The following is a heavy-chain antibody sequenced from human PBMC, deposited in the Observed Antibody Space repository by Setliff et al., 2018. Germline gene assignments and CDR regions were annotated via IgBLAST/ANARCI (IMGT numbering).Heavy chain of an antibody. CDR1: GYTFTNYG. V-gene: IGHV1-18*01. CDR3: SRLVRYCTTTTCQTLSGGEH. CDR2: INPHKGHT. D-gene: IGHD2-8*01. Sequence: ASVKVSCKASGYTFTNYGVAWVRQAPGQGLEWMGWINPHKGHTFYAHKFQDRLTMTTDTSTDTAFLDLRSLRSDDTAIYYCSRLVRYCTTTTCQTLSGGEHWGPGTLVTV. J-gene: IGHJ1*01.